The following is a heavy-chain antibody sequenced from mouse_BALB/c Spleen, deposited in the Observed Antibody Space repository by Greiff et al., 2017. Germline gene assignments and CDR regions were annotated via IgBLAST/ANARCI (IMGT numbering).Heavy chain of an antibody. CDR3: ARPTVVAHGAMDY. CDR1: GYTFTDYA. V-gene: IGHV1S137*01. D-gene: IGHD1-1*01. CDR2: ISTYYGDA. Sequence: QVQLKQSGAELVRPGVSVKISCKGSGYTFTDYAMHWVKQSHAKSLEWIGVISTYYGDASYNQKFKGKATMTVDKSSSTAYMELARLTSEDSAIYYCARPTVVAHGAMDYWGQGTSVTVSS. J-gene: IGHJ4*01.